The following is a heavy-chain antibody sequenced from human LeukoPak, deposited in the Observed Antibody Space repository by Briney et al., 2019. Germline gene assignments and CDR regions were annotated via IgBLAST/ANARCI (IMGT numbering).Heavy chain of an antibody. J-gene: IGHJ6*04. V-gene: IGHV3-66*02. CDR2: IHSGGRA. D-gene: IGHD3-10*01. CDR3: VGVETITMVRGASGDV. CDR1: GFSVSSNY. Sequence: PGGSLRLSCAASGFSVSSNYMTWVRQAPGKGLEWVSVIHSGGRAYYADSVKGRFTTSRDNPKNTLDLQMNSLSVEDTAVYYCVGVETITMVRGASGDVWGKGTTVTVSS.